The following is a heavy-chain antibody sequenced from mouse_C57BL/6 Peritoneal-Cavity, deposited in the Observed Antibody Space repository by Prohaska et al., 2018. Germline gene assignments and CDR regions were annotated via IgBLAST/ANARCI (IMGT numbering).Heavy chain of an antibody. CDR2: INPGSGGT. CDR3: ARSYYDYDAYAMDY. J-gene: IGHJ4*01. Sequence: QVQLQQSGAELVRPGTSVKVSCKASGYAFTNYLIEWVKQRPGQGLEWIGVINPGSGGTNYNEKFKGKATLTADKSSSTAYMQLSSLTSEDSAVYFCARSYYDYDAYAMDYCGQGTSVTVSS. V-gene: IGHV1-54*01. CDR1: GYAFTNYL. D-gene: IGHD2-4*01.